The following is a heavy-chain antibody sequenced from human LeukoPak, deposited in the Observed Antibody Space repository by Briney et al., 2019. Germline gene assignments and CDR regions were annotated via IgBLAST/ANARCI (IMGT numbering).Heavy chain of an antibody. Sequence: ASVKVSCKASGYTFTGYYMHWVRQAPGQGLEWMGWINPNSGGTNYAQKFQGRVTMTRDTSISTAYMELSRLRSDDTAVYYCARLSPISDAFDIWGQGTMVTVSS. V-gene: IGHV1-2*02. CDR2: INPNSGGT. J-gene: IGHJ3*02. CDR3: ARLSPISDAFDI. CDR1: GYTFTGYY. D-gene: IGHD2/OR15-2a*01.